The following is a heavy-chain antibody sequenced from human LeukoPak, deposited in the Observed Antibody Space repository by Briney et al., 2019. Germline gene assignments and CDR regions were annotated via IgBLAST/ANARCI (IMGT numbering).Heavy chain of an antibody. D-gene: IGHD3-9*01. V-gene: IGHV3-66*02. CDR3: ARELTADY. Sequence: PGGSLRLSCAASGFTVSSNYMSWVRQAPGKGLEWVSVIYSDGSTYYADSVKGRFTISRDNSKNTLYLKMNSLRAEDTAVYYCARELTADYWGQGTLVTVSS. CDR2: IYSDGST. CDR1: GFTVSSNY. J-gene: IGHJ4*02.